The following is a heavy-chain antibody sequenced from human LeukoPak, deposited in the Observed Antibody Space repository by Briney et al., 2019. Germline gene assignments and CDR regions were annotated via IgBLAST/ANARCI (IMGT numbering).Heavy chain of an antibody. CDR2: ISSSSSTI. V-gene: IGHV3-48*01. Sequence: GGSLRLSCAASGFTFSSYSMNWVRQAPGKGLEWVSYISSSSSTIYYADSVKGRFTISRDNAKNSLYLQMNSLRAEDTAVYYCARDRYSGSYPIIDAFDIWGQGTMVTVSS. CDR3: ARDRYSGSYPIIDAFDI. CDR1: GFTFSSYS. J-gene: IGHJ3*02. D-gene: IGHD1-26*01.